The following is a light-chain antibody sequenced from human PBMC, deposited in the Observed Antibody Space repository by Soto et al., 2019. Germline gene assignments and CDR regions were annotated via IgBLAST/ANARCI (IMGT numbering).Light chain of an antibody. Sequence: QAVVTQPPSVSGAPGQRVTISCTGSNSNIGAGYDVHWYQLLPGTAPKLLIYGNSNRPSGVPDRFSGSKSGTSASLAITGLQAEDEADYYCQSYDTSLSALYVFGTGTKLT. V-gene: IGLV1-40*01. J-gene: IGLJ1*01. CDR1: NSNIGAGYD. CDR2: GNS. CDR3: QSYDTSLSALYV.